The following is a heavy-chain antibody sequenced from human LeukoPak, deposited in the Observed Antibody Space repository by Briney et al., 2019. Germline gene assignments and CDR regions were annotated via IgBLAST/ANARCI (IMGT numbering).Heavy chain of an antibody. CDR1: GFTFSSYS. V-gene: IGHV3-21*01. Sequence: PRGSLRLSCAASGFTFSSYSMNWVRQAPGKGLEWVSSISSSSSYIYYADSVKGRFTISRDNAKNSLYLQMNSLRAEDTAVYYCAREKWFGEPVDYWSQGTLVTVSS. J-gene: IGHJ4*02. CDR3: AREKWFGEPVDY. CDR2: ISSSSSYI. D-gene: IGHD3-10*01.